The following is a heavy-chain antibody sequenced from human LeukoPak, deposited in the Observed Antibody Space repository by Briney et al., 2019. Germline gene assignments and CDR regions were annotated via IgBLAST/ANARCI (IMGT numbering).Heavy chain of an antibody. V-gene: IGHV1-69*13. CDR3: AIASGYYYDSSGYHT. CDR1: GGTFSSYA. Sequence: GASVNVSCKASGGTFSSYAISWVRQAPGQGLEWMGGIIPIFGTANYAQKFQGRVTITADESTSTAYMELSSLRSEDTAVYYCAIASGYYYDSSGYHTWGQGTLVTVSS. D-gene: IGHD3-22*01. J-gene: IGHJ4*02. CDR2: IIPIFGTA.